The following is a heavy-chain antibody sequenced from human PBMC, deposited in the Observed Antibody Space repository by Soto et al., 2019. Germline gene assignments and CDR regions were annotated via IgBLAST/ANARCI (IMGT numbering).Heavy chain of an antibody. D-gene: IGHD3-22*01. Sequence: GGSLRLSCAASGFTFSSYSMNWVRQAPGKGLEWVSSINSSSSYIYYAESVKGRFTISRDNAKNSLYLQMNSLRAEDTAVFYFSRIPGPYDSSGYYYVSEAYWGQGTLVTVSS. CDR1: GFTFSSYS. V-gene: IGHV3-21*01. CDR2: INSSSSYI. J-gene: IGHJ4*02. CDR3: SRIPGPYDSSGYYYVSEAY.